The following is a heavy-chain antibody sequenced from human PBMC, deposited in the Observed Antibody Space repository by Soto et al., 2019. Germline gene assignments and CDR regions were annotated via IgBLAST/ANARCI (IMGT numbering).Heavy chain of an antibody. D-gene: IGHD3-10*01. CDR1: GGSISSSSYY. Sequence: SETLSLTCTVSGGSISSSSYYWGWIRQPPGKGLEWIGSIYYSGSTYYNPSLKSRVTISVDTSKNQFSLKLSSVTAADTAAYYCARPKMYGSGSSTEFDAFDIWGQGTMVTVSS. CDR2: IYYSGST. CDR3: ARPKMYGSGSSTEFDAFDI. J-gene: IGHJ3*02. V-gene: IGHV4-39*01.